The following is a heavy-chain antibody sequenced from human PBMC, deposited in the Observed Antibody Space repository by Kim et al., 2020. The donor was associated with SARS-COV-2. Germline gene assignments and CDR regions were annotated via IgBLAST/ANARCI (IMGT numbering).Heavy chain of an antibody. Sequence: GGSLRLSCAASGFTFSSYAMSWVRQAPGKGLEWVSAISGSGGSTYYADSVKGRFTISRDNSKNTLYLQMNSLRAEDTAVYYCARGGVDDILTGYYLFDYWGQGTLVTVSS. CDR3: ARGGVDDILTGYYLFDY. D-gene: IGHD3-9*01. V-gene: IGHV3-23*01. CDR2: ISGSGGST. J-gene: IGHJ4*02. CDR1: GFTFSSYA.